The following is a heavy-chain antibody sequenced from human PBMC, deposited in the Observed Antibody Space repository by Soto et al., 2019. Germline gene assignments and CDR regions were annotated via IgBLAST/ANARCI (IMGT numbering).Heavy chain of an antibody. D-gene: IGHD2-2*01. CDR3: ERLVVVAPVANA. J-gene: IGHJ5*02. V-gene: IGHV4-39*02. Sequence: PSETLSLTCSVSGGSISYNSYYWGWIRQPPGKGLEGVGGIFYTGTTYYSPSLKDRVTISVDTSKNSFSLNLTSVTAADTAVYFCERLVVVAPVANAWGQGTLVTVSS. CDR1: GGSISYNSYY. CDR2: IFYTGTT.